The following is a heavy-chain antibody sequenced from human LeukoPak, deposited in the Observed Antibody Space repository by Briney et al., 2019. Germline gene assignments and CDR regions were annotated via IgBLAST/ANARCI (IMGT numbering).Heavy chain of an antibody. CDR3: ASSSSYDSSGYYYVVFDY. CDR2: IIPIFGTA. D-gene: IGHD3-22*01. CDR1: GGPFSSYV. V-gene: IGHV1-69*06. Sequence: SVKVSCKPSGGPFSSYVISWVRQAPGQGLEWMGGIIPIFGTANYAQKFQGRVTITADKSTSTAYMELSSLRSEDTAVYYCASSSSYDSSGYYYVVFDYWGQGTLVTVSS. J-gene: IGHJ4*02.